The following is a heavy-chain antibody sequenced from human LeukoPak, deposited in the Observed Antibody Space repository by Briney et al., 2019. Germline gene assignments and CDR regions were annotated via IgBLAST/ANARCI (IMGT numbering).Heavy chain of an antibody. V-gene: IGHV4-38-2*02. Sequence: SETLSLTCNVSGYSINSGYQWGWIRQSPGKGLEWIGSIHHSGSTYYNPSLRSRVTISVDTSKNQFSLNLNSVAAADTATYYCARDPGAAGSDYWGQGTLVIVSS. J-gene: IGHJ4*02. CDR2: IHHSGST. CDR1: GYSINSGYQ. D-gene: IGHD6-13*01. CDR3: ARDPGAAGSDY.